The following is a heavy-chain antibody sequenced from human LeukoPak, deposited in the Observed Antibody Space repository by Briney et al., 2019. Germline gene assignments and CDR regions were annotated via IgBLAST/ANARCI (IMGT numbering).Heavy chain of an antibody. CDR2: FYISGST. V-gene: IGHV4-4*07. D-gene: IGHD4-11*01. Sequence: SETLSLTCTVSGGSISSYYWSWIRQPAGKGLEWIGRFYISGSTNYKPSLKSRVTMSVDTSKNQFSFRLNSVTAADTAVYYCARDFLLQSEGLFDYWGQGTLVTV. J-gene: IGHJ4*02. CDR3: ARDFLLQSEGLFDY. CDR1: GGSISSYY.